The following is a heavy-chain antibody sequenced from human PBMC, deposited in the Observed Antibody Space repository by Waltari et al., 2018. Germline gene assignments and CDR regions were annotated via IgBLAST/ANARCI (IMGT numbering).Heavy chain of an antibody. CDR1: GYTFRDYY. J-gene: IGHJ3*02. D-gene: IGHD3-3*01. Sequence: QVHLVQSGAEVKKPGASVRVSCKTSGYTFRDYYIYWVRQAPGQGLEWMGWINPKSGATNPAQKFQGRVTLTRDTSTSTVYMELRGLTSDDTAIFYCARDLFPNFWSGYGFDIWGQGTKVTVSS. CDR3: ARDLFPNFWSGYGFDI. CDR2: INPKSGAT. V-gene: IGHV1-2*02.